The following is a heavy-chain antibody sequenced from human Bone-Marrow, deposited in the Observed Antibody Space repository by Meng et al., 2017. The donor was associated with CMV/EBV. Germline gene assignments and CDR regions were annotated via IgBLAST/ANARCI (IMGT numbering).Heavy chain of an antibody. Sequence: ASVKVSCKASGYTFTSYGISWVRQAPGQGLGWMGWISAYNGNTNYAQKLQGRVTMTTDTSTSTAYIELRSLRSDDTAVYYCAAGPFGAVACNFAYWGQGTLVTVSS. CDR3: AAGPFGAVACNFAY. J-gene: IGHJ4*02. D-gene: IGHD6-19*01. CDR1: GYTFTSYG. CDR2: ISAYNGNT. V-gene: IGHV1-18*01.